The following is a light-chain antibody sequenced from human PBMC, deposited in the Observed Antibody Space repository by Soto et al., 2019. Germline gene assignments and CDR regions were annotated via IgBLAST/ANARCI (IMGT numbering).Light chain of an antibody. CDR3: QQYNNWPPWT. J-gene: IGKJ1*01. V-gene: IGKV3-15*01. CDR2: GAS. Sequence: EIVMTQSPATLSVSPGERATLSCRASQSVSSNLAWYQQKPGQASRLLIYGASTRATGIPARFSGSGSGTEFTLTISSLQSEDFAVYYCQQYNNWPPWTFDQGTKVEIK. CDR1: QSVSSN.